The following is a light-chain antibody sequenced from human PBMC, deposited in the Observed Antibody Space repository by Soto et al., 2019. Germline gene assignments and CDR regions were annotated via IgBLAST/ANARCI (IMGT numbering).Light chain of an antibody. J-gene: IGKJ1*01. V-gene: IGKV1-5*01. CDR3: QQYNSYSPWT. CDR2: DAS. Sequence: DIQMTQSPSTLSASVVDRVTITCRAGESISSWLAWYQQKPGKAPKLLIYDASSLESGVPSRFSGSGSGTEFTLTISSLQPDDFATYYCQQYNSYSPWTFGQGTKVDI. CDR1: ESISSW.